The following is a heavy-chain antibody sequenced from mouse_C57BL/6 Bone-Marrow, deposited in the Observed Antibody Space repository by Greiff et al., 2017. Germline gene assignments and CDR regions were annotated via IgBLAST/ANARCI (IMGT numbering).Heavy chain of an antibody. D-gene: IGHD1-1*01. V-gene: IGHV1-81*01. CDR1: GYTFTSYG. CDR3: ASTVVARDWYFDV. CDR2: IYPRSGNT. J-gene: IGHJ1*03. Sequence: VKLQESGAELARPGASVKLSCKASGYTFTSYGISWVKQRTGQGLEWIGEIYPRSGNTYYNEKFKGKATLTADKSSSTAYMELRSLTSEDSAVYFCASTVVARDWYFDVWGTGTTVTVSS.